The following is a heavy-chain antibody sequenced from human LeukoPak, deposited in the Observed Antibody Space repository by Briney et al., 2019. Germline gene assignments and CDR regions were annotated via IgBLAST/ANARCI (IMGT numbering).Heavy chain of an antibody. Sequence: GGSLRLSCAASGFTFSNAWMSWVRQAPGKGLEWVGRIKSKTDGGTTDYAAPVKGRFTISRDDSKNTLYLQMNSLRTEDTAVYYCTTEGGFGEFLDSIDYWGQGTLVTVSS. J-gene: IGHJ4*02. CDR1: GFTFSNAW. CDR3: TTEGGFGEFLDSIDY. CDR2: IKSKTDGGTT. V-gene: IGHV3-15*01. D-gene: IGHD3-10*01.